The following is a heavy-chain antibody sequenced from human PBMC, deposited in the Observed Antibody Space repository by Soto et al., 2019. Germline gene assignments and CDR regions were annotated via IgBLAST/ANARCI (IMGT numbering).Heavy chain of an antibody. CDR2: IYYSGST. CDR3: ASRLTDGYGMDV. CDR1: GGSISSSSYY. V-gene: IGHV4-39*01. J-gene: IGHJ6*02. Sequence: SSETLSLTCTVSGGSISSSSYYWGWIRQPPGKGLEWIGSIYYSGSTYYNPSLKSRVTISVDTSKNQFSLKLSSVTAADTAVYYCASRLTDGYGMDVWGQGTTVTVSS.